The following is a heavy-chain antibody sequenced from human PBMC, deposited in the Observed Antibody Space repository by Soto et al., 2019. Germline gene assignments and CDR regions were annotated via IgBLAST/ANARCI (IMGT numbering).Heavy chain of an antibody. D-gene: IGHD2-2*01. CDR1: GYTFTSYG. V-gene: IGHV1-18*01. Sequence: GASVKVSCKASGYTFTSYGISWVRQAPGQGLEWMGWISAYNGNTNYAQKLQGRVTMTTDTSTSTAYMELRSLRSDDTAVYYCARDVVVVPAAIDYYYGMDVWGQGTTVTVSS. CDR2: ISAYNGNT. J-gene: IGHJ6*02. CDR3: ARDVVVVPAAIDYYYGMDV.